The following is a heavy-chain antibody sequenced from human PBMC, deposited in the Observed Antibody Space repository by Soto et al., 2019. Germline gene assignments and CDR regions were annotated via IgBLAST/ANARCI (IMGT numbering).Heavy chain of an antibody. D-gene: IGHD6-13*01. Sequence: SETLSLTCTVSGASINDFYWSWIWQTPGKGLEWVGFMYYSETTKYNPSLKGRVNMSLDTSKNQVSLHLKSVTAADTAVYYCARANSSTWYKLEYKWFDPWGQGTLVTVSS. V-gene: IGHV4-59*01. CDR1: GASINDFY. CDR3: ARANSSTWYKLEYKWFDP. J-gene: IGHJ5*02. CDR2: MYYSETT.